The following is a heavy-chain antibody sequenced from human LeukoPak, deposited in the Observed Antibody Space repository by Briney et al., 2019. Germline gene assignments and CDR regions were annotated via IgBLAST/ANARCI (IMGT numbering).Heavy chain of an antibody. CDR1: GFSIRSYW. D-gene: IGHD3-9*01. J-gene: IGHJ5*02. Sequence: HPGGSLRLSCAATGFSIRSYWMNWVRQAPGKGLEWLAIIKQDGSEKHYKGSVEGRFTISRDNAKNSLHLQMNSLRAEDTAVYYCAGGSGYLITSWGQGTLVTVSS. V-gene: IGHV3-7*01. CDR2: IKQDGSEK. CDR3: AGGSGYLITS.